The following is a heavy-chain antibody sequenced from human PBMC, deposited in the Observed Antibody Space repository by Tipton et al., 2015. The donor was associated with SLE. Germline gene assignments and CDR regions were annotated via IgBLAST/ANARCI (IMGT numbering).Heavy chain of an antibody. CDR3: ASIAAAGSDFDY. CDR1: GGSISSYY. CDR2: IYYSGST. J-gene: IGHJ4*02. V-gene: IGHV4-59*01. Sequence: TLSLTCTVSGGSISSYYWGWIRQPPGKGLEWIGYIYYSGSTNYNPSLKSRVTISVDTSKNQFSLKLSSVTAADTAVYYCASIAAAGSDFDYWGQGTLVTVSS. D-gene: IGHD6-13*01.